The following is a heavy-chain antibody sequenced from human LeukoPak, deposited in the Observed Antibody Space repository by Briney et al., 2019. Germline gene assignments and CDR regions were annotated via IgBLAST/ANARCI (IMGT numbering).Heavy chain of an antibody. V-gene: IGHV3-64D*09. Sequence: PGGSLRLSCSASGFTFGSYAMHWVRQPPGKGLEYVSAVSSDGGSTYYADSVRGRFTISRDNSKNTLYLQMSSLRAEDTAVYYCVRSWGPYCSSTSCHEYYYCRYVWGQGTTVTVSS. CDR1: GFTFGSYA. CDR3: VRSWGPYCSSTSCHEYYYCRYV. D-gene: IGHD2-2*01. J-gene: IGHJ6*02. CDR2: VSSDGGST.